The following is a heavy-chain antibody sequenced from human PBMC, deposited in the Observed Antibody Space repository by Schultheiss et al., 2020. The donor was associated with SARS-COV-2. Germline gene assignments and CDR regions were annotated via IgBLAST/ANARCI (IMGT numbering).Heavy chain of an antibody. CDR3: AKDPNSIAAHRGFDY. D-gene: IGHD6-6*01. CDR1: GFTFSSYG. CDR2: IWYDGSNK. J-gene: IGHJ4*02. Sequence: GGSLRLSCAASGFTFSSYGMHWVRQAPGKGLEWVAVIWYDGSNKYYADSVKGRFTISRDNSKNTLYLQMNSLRAEDTAVYYCAKDPNSIAAHRGFDYWGQGTLVTVSS. V-gene: IGHV3-33*06.